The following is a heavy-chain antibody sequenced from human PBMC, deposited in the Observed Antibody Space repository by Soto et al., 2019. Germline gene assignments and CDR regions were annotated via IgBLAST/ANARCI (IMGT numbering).Heavy chain of an antibody. V-gene: IGHV3-30*18. CDR2: ISYDGSNK. CDR3: AEDLGWLLSPFDY. Sequence: QVQLVESGGGVVQPGRSLRLSCAASGFTFSSYGMHWVRQAPGKGLEWVAVISYDGSNKYYADSVKGRFTISRDNSKNTLYLQMNSLRAEDTAVYYCAEDLGWLLSPFDYWGQGTLVTVSS. J-gene: IGHJ4*02. CDR1: GFTFSSYG. D-gene: IGHD3-3*01.